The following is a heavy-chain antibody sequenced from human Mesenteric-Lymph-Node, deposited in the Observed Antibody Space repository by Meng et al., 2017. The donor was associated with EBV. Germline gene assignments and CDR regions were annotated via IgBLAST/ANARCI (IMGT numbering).Heavy chain of an antibody. Sequence: QLQLPESGPGLVRPSGTLSLICTVSSDSISSTSYHWGWIRQPPGKGLEWIGSIYYSGTTYFNPSLESRVSISVDTSKKQFSLRLTSVTAADTAVYYCARQYGSSFDYWGQGTLVTVSS. CDR3: ARQYGSSFDY. CDR1: SDSISSTSYH. D-gene: IGHD3-10*01. J-gene: IGHJ4*02. CDR2: IYYSGTT. V-gene: IGHV4-39*01.